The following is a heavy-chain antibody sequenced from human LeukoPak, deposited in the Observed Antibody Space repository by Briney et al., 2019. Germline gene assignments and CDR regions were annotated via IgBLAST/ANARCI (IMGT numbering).Heavy chain of an antibody. CDR3: ARSLLRRYCSSTSCKSDAFDI. V-gene: IGHV3-11*01. Sequence: GGSLRLSCAASGFTFSDYYMSWIRQAPGKGLEWVSYISSSGSTIYYADSVKGRFTISRDNAKNSLYLQMNSLRAEDTAVYYCARSLLRRYCSSTSCKSDAFDIWGQGTMVTVSS. CDR2: ISSSGSTI. D-gene: IGHD2-2*01. CDR1: GFTFSDYY. J-gene: IGHJ3*02.